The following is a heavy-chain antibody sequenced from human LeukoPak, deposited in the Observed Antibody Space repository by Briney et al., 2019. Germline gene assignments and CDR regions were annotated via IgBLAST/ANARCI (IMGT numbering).Heavy chain of an antibody. CDR3: ARAPYGDNGYTAEVADY. CDR1: GFTFSSYW. CDR2: IKKDGTEK. D-gene: IGHD3-16*01. J-gene: IGHJ4*02. Sequence: GGSLRLSCAASGFTFSSYWMSWVRQAPGKGLEWVANIKKDGTEKKYVDSVKGRFTISRDNAKNSLYLQMNSLRAEDTALYYCARAPYGDNGYTAEVADYWGQGTLVTVSS. V-gene: IGHV3-7*01.